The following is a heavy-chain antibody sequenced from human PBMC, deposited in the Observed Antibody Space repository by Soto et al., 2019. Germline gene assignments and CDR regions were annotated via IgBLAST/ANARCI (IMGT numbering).Heavy chain of an antibody. CDR2: INPNSGGT. J-gene: IGHJ5*02. V-gene: IGHV1-2*02. CDR3: ACVLRFLEWLGWFDP. D-gene: IGHD3-3*01. CDR1: GYTFTGYY. Sequence: QVQLVQSGAEVKKPGASVKVSCKASGYTFTGYYMHWVRQAPGQGLEWMGWINPNSGGTNYAQKFQGRVTMTRDTSISTAYMELSRLRSDDTAVYYRACVLRFLEWLGWFDPWGQGTLVTVSS.